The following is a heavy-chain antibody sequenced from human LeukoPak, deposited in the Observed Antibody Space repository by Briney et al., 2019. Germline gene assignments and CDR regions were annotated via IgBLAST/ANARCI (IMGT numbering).Heavy chain of an antibody. D-gene: IGHD5-12*01. J-gene: IGHJ4*02. V-gene: IGHV3-30*18. CDR3: AKVVDGYNSDSDY. CDR1: GFTFSSYG. CDR2: ISYDGSNK. Sequence: PGRSLKLSCAASGFTFSSYGMRWVRQAPGKGLEWVAVISYDGSNKYYAGSVKGRFTISRDNSKNTLYLQMNSLRAEDTAVYYCAKVVDGYNSDSDYWGQGTLVTVSS.